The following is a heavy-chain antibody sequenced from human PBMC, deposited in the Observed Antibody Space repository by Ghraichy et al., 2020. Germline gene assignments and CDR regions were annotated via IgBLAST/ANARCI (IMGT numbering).Heavy chain of an antibody. CDR2: IYYSGST. J-gene: IGHJ6*02. V-gene: IGHV4-59*01. D-gene: IGHD2-2*01. CDR1: GGSISSYY. CDR3: ARDRVEYCSSTSCLRGYYYYGMDV. Sequence: SETLSLTCTVSGGSISSYYWSWIRQPPGKGLEWIGYIYYSGSTNYNPSLKSRVTISVDTSKNQFSLKLSSVTAADTAVYYCARDRVEYCSSTSCLRGYYYYGMDVWGQGTTVTVSS.